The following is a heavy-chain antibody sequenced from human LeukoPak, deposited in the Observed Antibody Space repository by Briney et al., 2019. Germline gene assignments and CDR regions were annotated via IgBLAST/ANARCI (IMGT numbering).Heavy chain of an antibody. CDR2: IRYDGSNK. D-gene: IGHD3-10*01. J-gene: IGHJ4*02. CDR3: ARDMVRGVRYFDY. Sequence: GGSLRLSCAASGFTFSSYAMSWVRQAPGKGLEWVAFIRYDGSNKYYADSVKGRFTISRDNSKNTLYLQMNSLRAEDTAVYYCARDMVRGVRYFDYWGQGTLVTVSS. V-gene: IGHV3-30*02. CDR1: GFTFSSYA.